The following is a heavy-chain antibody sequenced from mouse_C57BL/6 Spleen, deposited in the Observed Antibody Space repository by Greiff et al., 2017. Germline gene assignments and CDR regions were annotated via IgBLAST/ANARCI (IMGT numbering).Heavy chain of an antibody. CDR2: INPSTGGT. CDR3: ARYYGYDGGYAMDY. V-gene: IGHV1-42*01. Sequence: EVQLQQSGPELVKPGASVKISCKASGYSFTGYYMNWVKQSPEKSLEWIGEINPSTGGTTYNQKFKAKATLTVDKSSSTAYMQLKSLTSEDSAVYYCARYYGYDGGYAMDYWGQGTSVTVSS. J-gene: IGHJ4*01. D-gene: IGHD2-2*01. CDR1: GYSFTGYY.